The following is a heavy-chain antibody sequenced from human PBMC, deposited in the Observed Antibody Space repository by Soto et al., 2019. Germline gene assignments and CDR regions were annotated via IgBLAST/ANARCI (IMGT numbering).Heavy chain of an antibody. J-gene: IGHJ4*02. D-gene: IGHD6-19*01. CDR1: GFTFSSYG. V-gene: IGHV3-30*18. Sequence: PGGSLRLSCAASGFTFSSYGMHWVRQAPGKGLEWVAVISYDGSNKYYADSVKGRFTISRDNSKNTLYLQMNSLRAEDTAVYYCAKSYSSGPLGLFDYWGQGTLVTVSS. CDR3: AKSYSSGPLGLFDY. CDR2: ISYDGSNK.